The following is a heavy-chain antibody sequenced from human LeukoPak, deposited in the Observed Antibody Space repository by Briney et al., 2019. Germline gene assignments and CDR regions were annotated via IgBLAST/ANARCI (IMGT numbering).Heavy chain of an antibody. CDR3: AILGGRTTVVTHDY. D-gene: IGHD4-23*01. CDR2: IIPIFGTA. J-gene: IGHJ4*02. CDR1: GGTFSSYA. V-gene: IGHV1-69*05. Sequence: SVKVSCKASGGTFSSYAISWVRQAPGQGLEWMGGIIPIFGTANYAQKFQGRVTITTDESTSTAYMELSSLRSEDTAVYYCAILGGRTTVVTHDYWGQGTLVTVSS.